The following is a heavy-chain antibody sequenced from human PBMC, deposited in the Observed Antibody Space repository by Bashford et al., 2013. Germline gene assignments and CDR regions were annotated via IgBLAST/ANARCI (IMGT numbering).Heavy chain of an antibody. D-gene: IGHD6-6*01. J-gene: IGHJ1*01. CDR3: ASEYSRSSGEYFST. Sequence: VRQAPGEGLDWVALIWDHGRDQRYADSVKGRFTISRDNSKNTLYLQMNSLRAEDTGIYYCASEYSRSSGEYFSTGARAPWSPSPQ. CDR2: IWDHGRDQ. V-gene: IGHV3-33*01.